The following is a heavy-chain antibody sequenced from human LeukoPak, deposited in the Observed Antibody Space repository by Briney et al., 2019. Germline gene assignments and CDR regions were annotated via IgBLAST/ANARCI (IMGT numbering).Heavy chain of an antibody. D-gene: IGHD3-22*01. CDR2: ISSSSSYI. J-gene: IGHJ4*02. CDR3: GTRGYSEYYFDY. CDR1: GITFSSYN. V-gene: IGHV3-21*01. Sequence: GGSLRLSCAASGITFSSYNMNWVRQAPGKGLEWVSSISSSSSYIYYADSVKGRFTISRDNAKNSLYLQMNSPRAEDTAVYYCGTRGYSEYYFDYWGQGTLVTVSS.